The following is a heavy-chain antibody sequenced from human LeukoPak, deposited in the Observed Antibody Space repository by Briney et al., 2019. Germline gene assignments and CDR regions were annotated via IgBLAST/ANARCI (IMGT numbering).Heavy chain of an antibody. CDR3: ARSSVAAGKGYFDY. D-gene: IGHD6-13*01. CDR2: IYHSGGT. CDR1: GASISSGGYS. J-gene: IGHJ4*02. V-gene: IGHV4-30-2*01. Sequence: PSETLSLTCVVSGASISSGGYSWSWIRQPPGKGLEWIGCIYHSGGTHYNPSLKSRVTMSVDTSKNQFSLKLSSVTAADTAVYYCARSSVAAGKGYFDYWGQGTLVTVSS.